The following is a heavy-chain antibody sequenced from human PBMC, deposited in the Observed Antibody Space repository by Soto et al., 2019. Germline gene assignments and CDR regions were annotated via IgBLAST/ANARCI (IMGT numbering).Heavy chain of an antibody. CDR2: IYYSGST. CDR1: GGSISSYY. J-gene: IGHJ5*02. V-gene: IGHV4-59*01. CDR3: ARGPTYCSSTSCYDNRFDP. D-gene: IGHD2-2*01. Sequence: SETLSLTCTVSGGSISSYYWSWIRQPPGKGLEWIGYIYYSGSTNYNPSLKSRVTISVDTSKNQFSLKLSSVTAADTAVYYCARGPTYCSSTSCYDNRFDPWGQGTLVTVSS.